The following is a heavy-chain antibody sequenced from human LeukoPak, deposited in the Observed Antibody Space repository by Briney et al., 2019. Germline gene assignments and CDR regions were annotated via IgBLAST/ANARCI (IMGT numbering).Heavy chain of an antibody. CDR2: ITISGSTI. J-gene: IGHJ5*02. V-gene: IGHV3-48*03. D-gene: IGHD5-24*01. CDR3: ERDVEMATTPTGWFDP. Sequence: GGSLRLSCAASGFTFRSYEMNWVRQAPGKGLGWVSYITISGSTINYAEYVNVRFTISRDNAKYSLYLQMNSLRAEDTAVYYCERDVEMATTPTGWFDPWGQGTLVTVSS. CDR1: GFTFRSYE.